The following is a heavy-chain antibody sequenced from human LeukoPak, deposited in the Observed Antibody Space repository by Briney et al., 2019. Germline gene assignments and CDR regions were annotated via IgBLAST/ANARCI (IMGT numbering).Heavy chain of an antibody. D-gene: IGHD3-10*01. V-gene: IGHV4-59*06. CDR1: GGSISSYY. CDR3: ARRNGRSYFDY. Sequence: PSETLSLTCTVSGGSISSYYWSWIRQPPGKGLEWIGYIDYSGTTYHNPSLKSRVTISVDTSKNQFSLKLNSVTAADTAVYYCARRNGRSYFDYWGQGTLATVSS. J-gene: IGHJ4*02. CDR2: IDYSGTT.